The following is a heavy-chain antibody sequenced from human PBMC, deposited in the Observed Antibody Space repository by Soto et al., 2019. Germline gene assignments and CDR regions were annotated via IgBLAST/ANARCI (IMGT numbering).Heavy chain of an antibody. Sequence: PGGSLRLSCAASGFTFSNAWMSWVRQAPGKGLEWVGRIKSKTDGGTTDYAAPVKGRFTISRDDSKNTLYLQMNSLKTEDTAVYYCTTDPVYCTNGVCYFCWGQGTLVTVSS. CDR2: IKSKTDGGTT. CDR3: TTDPVYCTNGVCYFC. D-gene: IGHD2-8*01. J-gene: IGHJ4*02. CDR1: GFTFSNAW. V-gene: IGHV3-15*01.